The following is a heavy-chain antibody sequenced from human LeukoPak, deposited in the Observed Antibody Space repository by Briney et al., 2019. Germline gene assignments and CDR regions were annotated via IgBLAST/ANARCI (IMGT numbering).Heavy chain of an antibody. CDR3: ARDFFGQQLALDY. J-gene: IGHJ4*02. CDR1: GFTFSSYS. D-gene: IGHD6-13*01. CDR2: ISSSGTSI. Sequence: GGSLRLSCAASGFTFSSYSMNWVRQAPGKGLEWVSYISSSGTSIYYTDSVKGRFTISRDNAKNSLYLQMNSLRAEDTAVYYCARDFFGQQLALDYWGQGTLVTVSS. V-gene: IGHV3-48*01.